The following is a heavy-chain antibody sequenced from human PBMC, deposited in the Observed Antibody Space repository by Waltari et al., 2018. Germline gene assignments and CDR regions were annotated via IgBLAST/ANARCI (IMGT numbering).Heavy chain of an antibody. CDR1: GGSISSYY. J-gene: IGHJ4*02. V-gene: IGHV4-59*01. CDR2: IYYSGST. D-gene: IGHD7-27*01. CDR3: ARVGLGIDY. Sequence: QVQLQESGPGLVKPSETLSLTCTVSGGSISSYYWSWIRQPPGKGLEWIGYIYYSGSTNYNPPLKSRVTISVDTSKNQFSLKLSSVTAADTAVYYCARVGLGIDYWGQGTLVTVSS.